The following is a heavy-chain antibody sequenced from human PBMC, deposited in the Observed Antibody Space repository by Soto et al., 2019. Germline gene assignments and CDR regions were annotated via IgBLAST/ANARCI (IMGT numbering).Heavy chain of an antibody. Sequence: GGSLRLSCAASGFTFSSYSMNWVRQAPGKGLEWVSSISSSSYIYYADSVKGRFTISRDNAKNSLYLQMNSLRAEDTAVYYCARDRGTYYDFWSGYSAGYYYYGMDVWGQGTTVTV. D-gene: IGHD3-3*01. CDR2: ISSSSYI. CDR3: ARDRGTYYDFWSGYSAGYYYYGMDV. CDR1: GFTFSSYS. V-gene: IGHV3-21*01. J-gene: IGHJ6*02.